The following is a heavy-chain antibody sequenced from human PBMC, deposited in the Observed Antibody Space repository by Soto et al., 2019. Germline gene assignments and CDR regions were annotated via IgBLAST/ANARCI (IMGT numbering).Heavy chain of an antibody. CDR1: GYTFTGYY. CDR3: ARERIAARPGYYYYYGTDV. V-gene: IGHV1-2*04. D-gene: IGHD6-6*01. J-gene: IGHJ6*02. CDR2: INPNSGGT. Sequence: ASVKVSCKASGYTFTGYYMHWVRQAPGQGLEWMGWINPNSGGTNYAQKFQGWVTMTRDTSISAAYMELSRLRSDDTAVYYCARERIAARPGYYYYYGTDVWGQGTQVTVSS.